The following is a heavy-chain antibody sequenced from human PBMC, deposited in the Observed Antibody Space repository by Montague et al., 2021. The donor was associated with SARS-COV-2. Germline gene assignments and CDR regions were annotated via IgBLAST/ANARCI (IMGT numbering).Heavy chain of an antibody. J-gene: IGHJ3*01. V-gene: IGHV6-1*01. CDR3: ASAFYGDHWAFDA. CDR2: AYYRSWWRS. D-gene: IGHD3-3*02. Sequence: CAISGDSVSSPSASWNWIRQSPSRGLEWLGRAYYRSWWRSQYPGSLESRITISGDTSKNQFSLQLNSVTPEDTAVYYCASAFYGDHWAFDAWGQGTMVTVSS. CDR1: GDSVSSPSAS.